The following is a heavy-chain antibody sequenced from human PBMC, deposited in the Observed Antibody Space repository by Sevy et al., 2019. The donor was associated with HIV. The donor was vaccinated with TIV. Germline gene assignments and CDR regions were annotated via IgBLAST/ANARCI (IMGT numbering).Heavy chain of an antibody. J-gene: IGHJ4*02. CDR1: GFTFSSYG. CDR2: IWYDGSKK. Sequence: GGSLRLSCAASGFTFSSYGMHWVRQAPGKGLEWVAVIWYDGSKKYYVDSVKGRFTISRDNSKNTLYLQMNSLRAEDTAVYYCARERDYYDFWRGFANWGQGTLVTVSS. D-gene: IGHD3-3*01. CDR3: ARERDYYDFWRGFAN. V-gene: IGHV3-33*01.